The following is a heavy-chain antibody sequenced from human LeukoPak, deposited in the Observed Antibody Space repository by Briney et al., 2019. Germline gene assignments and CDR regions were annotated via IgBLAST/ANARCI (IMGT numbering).Heavy chain of an antibody. CDR3: ARSPSYCSSTSCRPYYYYYYGMDV. D-gene: IGHD2-2*01. J-gene: IGHJ6*02. CDR1: GFTFSSYG. CDR2: ISYDGSNK. Sequence: TGGSLRLSCAASGFTFSSYGMHWVRQAPGKGLEWVAVISYDGSNKYYADSVKGRFTISRDNAKNSLYLQMNSLRDEDTAVYYCARSPSYCSSTSCRPYYYYYYGMDVWGQGTTVTVSS. V-gene: IGHV3-30*03.